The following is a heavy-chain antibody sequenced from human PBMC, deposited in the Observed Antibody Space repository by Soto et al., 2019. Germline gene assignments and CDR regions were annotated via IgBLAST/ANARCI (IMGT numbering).Heavy chain of an antibody. CDR3: TRAAWFPYLSFY. Sequence: PGGSLRLSCAASGFTFSRFELHWVRQTPGKGLEWISYISSSGSTAYYASSVEGRFTISRDNANNSVYLQMDSLRAEDTALYYCTRAAWFPYLSFYWGQGALVTVSS. V-gene: IGHV3-48*03. CDR1: GFTFSRFE. D-gene: IGHD3-10*01. J-gene: IGHJ4*02. CDR2: ISSSGSTA.